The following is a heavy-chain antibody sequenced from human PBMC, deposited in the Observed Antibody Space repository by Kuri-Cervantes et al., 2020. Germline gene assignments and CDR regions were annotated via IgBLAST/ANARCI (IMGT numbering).Heavy chain of an antibody. CDR3: YCRILSGDYEN. V-gene: IGHV1-69*05. D-gene: IGHD4-17*01. J-gene: IGHJ4*02. CDR2: IIPIFGTA. Sequence: SVKVSCKASGYTFTSYAMHWVRQAPEQGLEWMGGIIPIFGTANYAQKFQGRVTMTTDTSTSTAHMELRSLRSDDTAVYYCYCRILSGDYENWGQGTLVTVSS. CDR1: GYTFTSYA.